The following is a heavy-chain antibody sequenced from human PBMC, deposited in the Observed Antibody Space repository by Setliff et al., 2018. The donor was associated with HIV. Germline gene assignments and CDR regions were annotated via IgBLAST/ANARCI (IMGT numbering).Heavy chain of an antibody. CDR3: ARAPGRFVYNSYFFDY. J-gene: IGHJ4*02. CDR1: GFTFSNYA. Sequence: GGSLRLSCAASGFTFSNYAMSWVRQAPGTGLEWVSGISGTAVTTHYADSVKGRFTISRDNSKNTLYLQMSSLRVEDTALYYCARAPGRFVYNSYFFDYWGQGTLVTVSS. CDR2: ISGTAVTT. D-gene: IGHD3-3*01. V-gene: IGHV3-23*01.